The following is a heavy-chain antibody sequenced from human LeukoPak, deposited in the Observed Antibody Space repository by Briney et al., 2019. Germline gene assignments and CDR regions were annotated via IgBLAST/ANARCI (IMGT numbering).Heavy chain of an antibody. Sequence: LPGGSLKLSCAASGFTFSGSAMHWVRQASGKGLEWVGRIRSKANSYATAYAASVKGRFTISRDDSKNTAYLQMNSLKPEDTAVXYXTSRIVVVXAANKTXXDYWGQGTLVTVSS. CDR3: TSRIVVVXAANKTXXDY. CDR2: IRSKANSYAT. J-gene: IGHJ4*02. CDR1: GFTFSGSA. V-gene: IGHV3-73*01. D-gene: IGHD2-2*01.